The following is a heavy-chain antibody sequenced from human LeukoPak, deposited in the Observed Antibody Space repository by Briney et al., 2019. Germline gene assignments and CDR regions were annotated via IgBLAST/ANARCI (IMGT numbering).Heavy chain of an antibody. CDR3: ARDRAPYWNYDAFDI. V-gene: IGHV3-23*01. CDR1: KFTFSSYA. Sequence: GGSLRLSCAASKFTFSSYAMGWVRQGPGKGLEWVSSISASGDNTYYVDSVKGRFTISRDNSKNTLYLQMNSLRAEDTAVYYCARDRAPYWNYDAFDIWGQGTMVTVSS. J-gene: IGHJ3*02. CDR2: ISASGDNT. D-gene: IGHD1-7*01.